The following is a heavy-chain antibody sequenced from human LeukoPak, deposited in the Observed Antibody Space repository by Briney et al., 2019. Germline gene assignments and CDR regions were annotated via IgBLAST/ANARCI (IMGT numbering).Heavy chain of an antibody. CDR1: GFVFSNHE. V-gene: IGHV3-48*03. CDR3: ARVNSNYFDY. J-gene: IGHJ4*02. CDR2: ISGSGISI. D-gene: IGHD4-11*01. Sequence: GGSLRLSCAASGFVFSNHEMTWVRQAPGEGLEWVSDISGSGISIYYADSVKGRFTISRDNAKNSLYLQMNSLRAEDTAVYSCARVNSNYFDYWGQGTLVTVSS.